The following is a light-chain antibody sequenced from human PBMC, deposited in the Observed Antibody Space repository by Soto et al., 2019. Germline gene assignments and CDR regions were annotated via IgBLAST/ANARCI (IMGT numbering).Light chain of an antibody. V-gene: IGKV1D-12*01. CDR3: QQANSFPPIT. J-gene: IGKJ5*01. Sequence: SQGIHSWLAWYQQKPGKAPKLLIYGATTLQNGVPSRFSGSGSGTDFTLTISNLQAEDFANYYCQQANSFPPITFGQGTRLEIK. CDR1: QGIHSW. CDR2: GAT.